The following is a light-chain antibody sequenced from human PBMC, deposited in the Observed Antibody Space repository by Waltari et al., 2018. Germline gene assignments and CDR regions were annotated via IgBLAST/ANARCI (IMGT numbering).Light chain of an antibody. CDR3: CSYVGSVYV. CDR2: DVT. CDR1: NNELGAYYP. Sequence: QSPRTPPRSQSRPPGHSVTTPCAATNNELGAYYPVSWYQHHPGKAPKLMIFDVTKRPSGVPDRFSASKSGNTASLTISGLQTEDEADYYCCSYVGSVYVFGIGTKVTVL. V-gene: IGLV2-11*01. J-gene: IGLJ1*01.